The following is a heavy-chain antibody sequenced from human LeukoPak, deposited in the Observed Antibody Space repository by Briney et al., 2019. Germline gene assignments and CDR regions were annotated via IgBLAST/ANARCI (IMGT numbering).Heavy chain of an antibody. D-gene: IGHD4-17*01. Sequence: PSQTLSLAWTVSGGSITSYYWSCIRQPAGEWLEWLGRIYTSGSTNYNPSLKSRVTMSVDTSKNQFSLKLSSVTAADTAVYYCARDRYDYGDCRDFDYWGQGTLVTVSS. J-gene: IGHJ4*02. CDR1: GGSITSYY. V-gene: IGHV4-4*07. CDR3: ARDRYDYGDCRDFDY. CDR2: IYTSGST.